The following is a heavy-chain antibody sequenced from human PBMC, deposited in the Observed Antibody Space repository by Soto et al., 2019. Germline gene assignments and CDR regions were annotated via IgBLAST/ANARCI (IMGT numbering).Heavy chain of an antibody. CDR2: IYYSGST. CDR1: GGSISSGGYY. V-gene: IGHV4-31*03. Sequence: SETLSLTCTVSGGSISSGGYYWSWIRQHPGKGLEWIGYIYYSGSTYYNPSLKSRVTISVDTSKNQFSLKLSSVTAADTAVYYCARDRITMVRGEIYYYGMDVWGQGTTVTVSS. CDR3: ARDRITMVRGEIYYYGMDV. D-gene: IGHD3-10*01. J-gene: IGHJ6*02.